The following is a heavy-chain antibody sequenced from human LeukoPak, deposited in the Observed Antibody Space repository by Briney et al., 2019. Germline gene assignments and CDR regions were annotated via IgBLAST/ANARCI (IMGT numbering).Heavy chain of an antibody. V-gene: IGHV3-30*18. CDR1: GFTFSSYG. Sequence: HTGGSLRLSCAASGFTFSSYGMHWVRQAPGKGLEWVALISFDGSNKYYADSVKGRFTISRDNSKNTLYLQMNSLRAEDTAVYYCAKVGTIMIVVGGNFDYWGQGTLVTVSS. CDR2: ISFDGSNK. J-gene: IGHJ4*02. D-gene: IGHD3-22*01. CDR3: AKVGTIMIVVGGNFDY.